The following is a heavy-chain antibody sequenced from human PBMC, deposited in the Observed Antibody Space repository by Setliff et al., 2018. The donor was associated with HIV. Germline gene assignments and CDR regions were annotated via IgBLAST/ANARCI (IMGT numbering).Heavy chain of an antibody. CDR1: GDSISTYC. D-gene: IGHD3-22*01. CDR3: AREYDSSGYGANFDY. CDR2: IYTSGST. Sequence: PSETLSLTCTVSGDSISTYCWIWIRQPPGKGLEWIGNIYTSGSTNYNPSLKSRVTISVDTSKNQFSLRLSSVTAADTAVYYCAREYDSSGYGANFDYWGQGTLVTVSS. V-gene: IGHV4-4*09. J-gene: IGHJ4*02.